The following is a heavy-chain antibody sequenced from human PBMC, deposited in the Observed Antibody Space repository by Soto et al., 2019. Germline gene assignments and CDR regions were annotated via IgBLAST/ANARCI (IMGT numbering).Heavy chain of an antibody. CDR2: ISYDGSNK. Sequence: SLRLSCAASGFTFSSYGMHWVRQAPGKGLEWVAVISYDGSNKYYADSVKGRFTISRDNSKNTLYLQMNSLRAEDTAVYYCAKSFDDFWSGYPPDYWGQGTLVTVSS. J-gene: IGHJ4*02. D-gene: IGHD3-3*01. V-gene: IGHV3-30*18. CDR1: GFTFSSYG. CDR3: AKSFDDFWSGYPPDY.